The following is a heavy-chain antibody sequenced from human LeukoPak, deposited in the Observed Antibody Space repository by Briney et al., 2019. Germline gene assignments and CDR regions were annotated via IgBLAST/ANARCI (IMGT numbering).Heavy chain of an antibody. V-gene: IGHV3-30-3*01. J-gene: IGHJ4*02. CDR2: ISYDGSNK. D-gene: IGHD1-26*01. Sequence: GRSLRLSCAASGFTFSSYAMHWVRQAPGKGLEWVAVISYDGSNKYYADSVKGRFTISRDNAKNSLYLQMNGLRAEDTAIYYCARELVGALSSFDYWGQGTLVTVSS. CDR3: ARELVGALSSFDY. CDR1: GFTFSSYA.